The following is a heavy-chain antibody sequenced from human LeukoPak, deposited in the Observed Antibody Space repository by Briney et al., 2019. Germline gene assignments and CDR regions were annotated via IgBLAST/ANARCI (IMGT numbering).Heavy chain of an antibody. CDR3: ARGTYYYDSSGYYYFDY. CDR2: IYYSGST. V-gene: IGHV4-59*08. Sequence: SETLSLTCTVSGGSISSYYWNWIRQPPGKGLEWIGYIYYSGSTNYNPSLKSRVTISVDTSKNQFSLKLSSVTAADTAVYYCARGTYYYDSSGYYYFDYWGQGTLVTVSS. CDR1: GGSISSYY. J-gene: IGHJ4*02. D-gene: IGHD3-22*01.